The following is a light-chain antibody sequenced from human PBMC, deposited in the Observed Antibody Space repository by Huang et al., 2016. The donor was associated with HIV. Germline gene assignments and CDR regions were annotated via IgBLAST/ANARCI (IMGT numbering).Light chain of an antibody. J-gene: IGKJ1*01. Sequence: DIQMTQSPSTLSASVGDRVTITCRARQSISNYLAWYHQKPGKAPKLLIYKASTLESGVPSRFSGSGSGTEFTLTISSLQPDDFATYYCQQYNSYRTFGQGTKVEIK. CDR3: QQYNSYRT. CDR1: QSISNY. CDR2: KAS. V-gene: IGKV1-5*03.